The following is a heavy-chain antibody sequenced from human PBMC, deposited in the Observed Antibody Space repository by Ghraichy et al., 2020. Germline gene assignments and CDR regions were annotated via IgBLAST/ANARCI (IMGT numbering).Heavy chain of an antibody. V-gene: IGHV3-74*01. CDR2: INSDGSRT. CDR1: GFTFSSYW. CDR3: AVPAAILGMDV. J-gene: IGHJ6*04. D-gene: IGHD2-2*02. Sequence: GSLRLSCAASGFTFSSYWMHWVRQAPGKGLVWVSRINSDGSRTSYADSVKGRFTISRDNAKNTLYLQMNSLRAEDTAVYYCAVPAAILGMDVWGKGTTVTVSS.